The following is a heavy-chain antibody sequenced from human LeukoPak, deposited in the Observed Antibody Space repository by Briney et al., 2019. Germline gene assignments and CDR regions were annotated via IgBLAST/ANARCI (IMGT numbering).Heavy chain of an antibody. CDR1: GFTFSSYS. CDR3: ARDFVTMVRGADYYYYMDV. V-gene: IGHV3-21*01. J-gene: IGHJ6*03. D-gene: IGHD3-10*01. Sequence: GRSLRLSCAASGFTFSSYSMNWVRQAPGKGLEWVSSISSSSSYIYYADSVKGRFTISRDNAKNSLYLQMNSLRAEDTAVYYCARDFVTMVRGADYYYYMDVWGKGTTVTISS. CDR2: ISSSSSYI.